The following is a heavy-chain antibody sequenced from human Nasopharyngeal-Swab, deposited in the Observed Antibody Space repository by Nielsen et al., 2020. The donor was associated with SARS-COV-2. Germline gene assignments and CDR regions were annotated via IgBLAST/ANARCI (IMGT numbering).Heavy chain of an antibody. J-gene: IGHJ6*02. CDR2: ISSSGSTI. CDR1: GFTFSSYS. CDR3: AREARGVVAYYYYYGMDV. V-gene: IGHV3-48*04. D-gene: IGHD2-15*01. Sequence: GGSLKISCAASGFTFSSYSMNWVRQAPGKGLEWVSYISSSGSTIYYADSVKGRFTISRDNAKNSLYLQMNSLRAEDTAVYYCAREARGVVAYYYYYGMDVWGQGTTVTVSS.